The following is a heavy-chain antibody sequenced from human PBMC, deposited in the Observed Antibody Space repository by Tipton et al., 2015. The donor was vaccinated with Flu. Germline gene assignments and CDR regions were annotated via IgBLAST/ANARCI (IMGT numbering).Heavy chain of an antibody. CDR2: VYYTGTT. J-gene: IGHJ4*02. CDR1: GGSISSYY. D-gene: IGHD5-18*01. CDR3: ASGAGYTYGYDY. V-gene: IGHV4-59*08. Sequence: LRLSCTVSGGSISSYYWTWIRQTPGKGLEWMGYVYYTGTTTYNPSLKSRVTMALDTSKTHFSLKLTSVTPADTAVYFCASGAGYTYGYDYWGQGTLVTVSS.